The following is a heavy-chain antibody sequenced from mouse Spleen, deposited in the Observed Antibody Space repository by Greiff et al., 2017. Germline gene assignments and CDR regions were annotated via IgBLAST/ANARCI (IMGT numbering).Heavy chain of an antibody. V-gene: IGHV5-9-3*01. J-gene: IGHJ2*01. CDR2: ISSGGSYT. CDR1: GFTFSSYA. D-gene: IGHD4-1*01. Sequence: EVQGVESGGGLVKPGGSLKLSCAASGFTFSSYAMSWVRQTPEKRLEWVATISSGGSYTYYPDSVKGRFTISRDNAKNTLYLQMSSLRSEDTAMYYCARQGLTGTFFDYWGQGTTLTVSS. CDR3: ARQGLTGTFFDY.